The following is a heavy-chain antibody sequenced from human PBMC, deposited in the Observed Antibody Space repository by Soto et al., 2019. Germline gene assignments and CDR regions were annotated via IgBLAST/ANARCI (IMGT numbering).Heavy chain of an antibody. J-gene: IGHJ4*02. D-gene: IGHD6-13*01. CDR3: ARDLGYTNSWYVDY. CDR2: ISGYDGNT. V-gene: IGHV1-18*01. Sequence: QVQLVQSGAEVKKPGASVKVSCKTSGYTFTKYGITWVRQAPGQGLEWMGWISGYDGNTNYVQRLQGRVTMTTDTXTSTAYMELRSLRSDDTAMYYCARDLGYTNSWYVDYWGQGTLVTVSS. CDR1: GYTFTKYG.